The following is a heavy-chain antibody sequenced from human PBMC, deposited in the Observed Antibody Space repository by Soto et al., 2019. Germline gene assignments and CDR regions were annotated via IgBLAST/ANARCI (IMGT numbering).Heavy chain of an antibody. CDR3: ARGPRSLTRFEY. CDR1: GFTFSSYA. V-gene: IGHV3-30-3*01. Sequence: GGSLRLSCAASGFTFSSYAMHWVRQAPGKGLGWVAVISYDGSNKYYADSVKGRFTISRDNSKNTLYLQMNSLRGEDTAVYSWARGPRSLTRFEYWGQGTLVTVSS. D-gene: IGHD2-15*01. J-gene: IGHJ4*02. CDR2: ISYDGSNK.